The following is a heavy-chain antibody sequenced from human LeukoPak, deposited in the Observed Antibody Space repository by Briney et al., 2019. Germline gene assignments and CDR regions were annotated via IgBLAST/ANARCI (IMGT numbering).Heavy chain of an antibody. J-gene: IGHJ4*02. V-gene: IGHV4-39*01. Sequence: SETLSLTCTVSSGSISSSSYYWGWIRQPPGEGLEWIGSIYYSGSTYYNPSLKSRVTISVDTSKNQFSLKLSSVTAADTAVYCCARPRYGDYNYYFDYWGQGTLVTVSS. CDR3: ARPRYGDYNYYFDY. CDR1: SGSISSSSYY. CDR2: IYYSGST. D-gene: IGHD4-17*01.